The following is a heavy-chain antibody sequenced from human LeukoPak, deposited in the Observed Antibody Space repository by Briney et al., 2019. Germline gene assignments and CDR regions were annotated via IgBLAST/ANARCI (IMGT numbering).Heavy chain of an antibody. CDR2: IYYSGST. CDR3: ARDRDDSSGYYYYYGMDV. V-gene: IGHV4-4*02. CDR1: GGSISSSNW. J-gene: IGHJ6*02. D-gene: IGHD3-22*01. Sequence: SGTLSLTCAVSGGSISSSNWWSWVRQPPGKGLEWIASIYYSGSTYYNPSLKSRVTISVDTSKNQFSLKLSSVTAADTAVYYCARDRDDSSGYYYYYGMDVWGQGTTVTVSS.